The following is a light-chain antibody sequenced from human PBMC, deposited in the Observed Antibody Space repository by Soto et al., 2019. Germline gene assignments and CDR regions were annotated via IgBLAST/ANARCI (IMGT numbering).Light chain of an antibody. J-gene: IGKJ5*01. CDR3: QQRSDWPIT. CDR1: QSVSRY. Sequence: EVVLTQSPATLSLSPGERATLSCRASQSVSRYLAWYQQKPGQAPRLLIFDASNRATGIPARFRASGSGTDFTLTISSLESEDSAVYYCQQRSDWPITFGQGTRLDIK. CDR2: DAS. V-gene: IGKV3-11*01.